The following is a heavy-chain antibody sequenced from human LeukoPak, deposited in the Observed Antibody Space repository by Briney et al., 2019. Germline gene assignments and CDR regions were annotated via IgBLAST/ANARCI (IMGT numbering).Heavy chain of an antibody. J-gene: IGHJ3*02. CDR1: GYTLTELS. V-gene: IGHV1-24*01. D-gene: IGHD3-22*01. CDR3: ATGGDSSGYYYGRNAFDI. CDR2: FDPEDGET. Sequence: ASVKVSCKVSGYTLTELSMNWVRQAPGKGLEWMGGFDPEDGETIYAQKFQGRVTMTEDTSTDTAYMELSSLRSEDTAVYYCATGGDSSGYYYGRNAFDIWGQGTMVTASS.